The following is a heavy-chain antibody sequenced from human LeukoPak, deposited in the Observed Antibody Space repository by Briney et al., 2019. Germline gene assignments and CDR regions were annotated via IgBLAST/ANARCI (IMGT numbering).Heavy chain of an antibody. J-gene: IGHJ4*02. Sequence: PGGSLRLSCAASGFTFSNFWMHWVRQAPGKGLVWVSRIDSDGSSTSYADSVKGRFTISRDNAKNTLYLQMNSLRAEDTAVYYCAKFSGSGSYFEDYWGQGTLVTVSS. D-gene: IGHD1-26*01. CDR3: AKFSGSGSYFEDY. CDR2: IDSDGSST. CDR1: GFTFSNFW. V-gene: IGHV3-74*01.